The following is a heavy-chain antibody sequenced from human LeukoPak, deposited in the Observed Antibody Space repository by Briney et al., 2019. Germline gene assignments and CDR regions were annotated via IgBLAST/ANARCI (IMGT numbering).Heavy chain of an antibody. D-gene: IGHD4-23*01. V-gene: IGHV1-3*01. CDR1: GYTFTSYA. J-gene: IGHJ4*02. Sequence: ASVKVSCKASGYTFTSYAIHWVRQAPGQRLEWMGWINAGNGNTKYSQKLQGRVTMTTDTSTSTAYMELRSLRSDDTAVYYCARETPSRYFDYWGQGTLVTVSS. CDR3: ARETPSRYFDY. CDR2: INAGNGNT.